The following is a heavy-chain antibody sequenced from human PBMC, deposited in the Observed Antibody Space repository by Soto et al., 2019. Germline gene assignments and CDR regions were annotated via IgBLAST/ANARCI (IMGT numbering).Heavy chain of an antibody. CDR2: ISAYNGNT. J-gene: IGHJ3*02. V-gene: IGHV1-18*01. CDR3: ARDGQWEPVYHI. CDR1: GGTFSSYA. D-gene: IGHD1-26*01. Sequence: ASVKVSCKASGGTFSSYAISWVRQAPGQGLEWMGWISAYNGNTNYAQKLQGRVTMTTDTSTSTAYMELRSLRSDDTAVYYCARDGQWEPVYHIWGQGTMVTVSS.